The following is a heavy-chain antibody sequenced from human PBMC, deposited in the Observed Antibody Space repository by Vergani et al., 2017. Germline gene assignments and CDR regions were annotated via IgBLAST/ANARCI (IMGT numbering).Heavy chain of an antibody. D-gene: IGHD2-2*01. Sequence: QVQLVQSGAEVKKPGSSVKVSCKASGGTFSSYAISWVRQAPGQGLEWMGGIIPIFGTANYAQKFQGRVTITADESTSTAYMELSSLRSEDTAVYYCASRYCSSTSCLISGWFDPWGQRTLVTVSS. CDR2: IIPIFGTA. CDR3: ASRYCSSTSCLISGWFDP. J-gene: IGHJ5*02. V-gene: IGHV1-69*01. CDR1: GGTFSSYA.